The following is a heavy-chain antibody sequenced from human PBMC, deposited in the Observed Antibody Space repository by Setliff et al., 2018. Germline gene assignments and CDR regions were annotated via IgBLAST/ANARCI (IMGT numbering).Heavy chain of an antibody. CDR2: VYYSGAA. CDR3: ARGGTFRYFDY. Sequence: SETLSLTCTVSGGPIISSFWSWIRQPPGKGLEWIGHVYYSGAANYNPSLKSRVTVSVDTSKNQSSLRLISVTAADTAVYYCARGGTFRYFDYWGQGTPVTVSS. D-gene: IGHD5-12*01. V-gene: IGHV4-59*01. J-gene: IGHJ4*02. CDR1: GGPIISSF.